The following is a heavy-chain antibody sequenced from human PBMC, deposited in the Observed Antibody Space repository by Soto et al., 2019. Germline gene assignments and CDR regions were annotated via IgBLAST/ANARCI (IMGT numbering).Heavy chain of an antibody. CDR2: ISGSGGST. D-gene: IGHD3-22*01. J-gene: IGHJ4*02. V-gene: IGHV3-23*01. Sequence: PGGSLSLSCAASGFTFSSYAMSWVRQAPGKGLEWFSAISGSGGSTYYADSVKGRFTISRDNSKNTLYLQMNSLRAEDTAVYYCAKDHYYDSSGYLGYWGQGTLVTVYS. CDR1: GFTFSSYA. CDR3: AKDHYYDSSGYLGY.